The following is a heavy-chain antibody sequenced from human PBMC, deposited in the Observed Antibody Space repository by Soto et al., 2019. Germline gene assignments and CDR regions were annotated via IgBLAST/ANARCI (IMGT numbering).Heavy chain of an antibody. CDR2: ISYDGSNK. J-gene: IGHJ4*02. CDR3: ASAYSSSWTPPGY. D-gene: IGHD6-13*01. Sequence: QVQLVESGGGVVQPGRSLRLSCAASGFTFSSYAMHWVRQAPGKGLEWVAVISYDGSNKYYADSVKGRFTISRDNSKNTLYLQMNSLRAEDTAVYYCASAYSSSWTPPGYWGQGTLVTVSS. V-gene: IGHV3-30-3*01. CDR1: GFTFSSYA.